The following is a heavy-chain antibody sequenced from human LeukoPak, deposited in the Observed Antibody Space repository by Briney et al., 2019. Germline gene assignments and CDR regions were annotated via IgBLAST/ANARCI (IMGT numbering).Heavy chain of an antibody. J-gene: IGHJ4*02. V-gene: IGHV1-2*02. Sequence: ASVKVSCKPSGYTFTGYYLHWVRQAPGQAPEWMGWISPNTGATVYAQNFQDRVTMSRDTSIDTAYMDLSSLRSDDTAVYYCARDRVGSGWPRPYYFEFWGQGTLVTVSS. CDR1: GYTFTGYY. CDR3: ARDRVGSGWPRPYYFEF. D-gene: IGHD6-19*01. CDR2: ISPNTGAT.